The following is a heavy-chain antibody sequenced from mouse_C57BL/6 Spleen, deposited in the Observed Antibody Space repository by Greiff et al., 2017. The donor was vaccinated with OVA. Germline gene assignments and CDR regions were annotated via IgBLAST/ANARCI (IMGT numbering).Heavy chain of an antibody. CDR2: INPNNGGT. D-gene: IGHD1-1*01. J-gene: IGHJ3*01. V-gene: IGHV1-26*01. CDR1: GYTFTDYY. Sequence: VQLQQSGPELVKPGASVKISCKASGYTFTDYYMNWVKQSHGKSLEWIGDINPNNGGTSYNQKFKGKATLTVDKSSSTAYMELRSLTSEDSAVYYCAREYYGSSFWFAYWGQGTLVTVSA. CDR3: AREYYGSSFWFAY.